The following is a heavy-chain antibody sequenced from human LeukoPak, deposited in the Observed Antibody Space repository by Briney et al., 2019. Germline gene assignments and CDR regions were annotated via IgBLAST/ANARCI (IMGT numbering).Heavy chain of an antibody. J-gene: IGHJ6*03. D-gene: IGHD6-19*01. CDR2: INGGGNTT. Sequence: GGSLRLSCAASGFAFSSFAMGWVRQSPGKGLDWLSTINGGGNTTFYSDSVKGRFTISRDNSKNTLYLHMDSLRPDDTATYYCTKELHVAVAVADYYYFYMDVWGRGTAVTVSS. CDR3: TKELHVAVAVADYYYFYMDV. CDR1: GFAFSSFA. V-gene: IGHV3-23*01.